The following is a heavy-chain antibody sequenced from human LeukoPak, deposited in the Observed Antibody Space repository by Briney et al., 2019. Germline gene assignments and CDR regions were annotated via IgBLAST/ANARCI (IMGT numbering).Heavy chain of an antibody. J-gene: IGHJ4*02. V-gene: IGHV1-2*02. CDR2: INANSSDT. Sequence: GASVTVSCKASGFTSTDYHVHWVRQAPGQGLEWMGWINANSSDTQYAEIFQDRVSMTRDTSISTAYMELSRLRSDDTATYYCARESSSGNFFDSWGQGVLVTVSS. CDR3: ARESSSGNFFDS. CDR1: GFTSTDYH. D-gene: IGHD6-6*01.